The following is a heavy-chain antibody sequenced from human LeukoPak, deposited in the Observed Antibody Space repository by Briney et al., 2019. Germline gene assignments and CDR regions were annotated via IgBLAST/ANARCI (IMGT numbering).Heavy chain of an antibody. Sequence: GGSLRLSCAASGFTFSSYEMNWVRQAPGKGLEWVSSISSSSSYIYYADSVKGRFTISRDNSKSTLSLQMNSLRAEDTATYYCATYRQVLLPFESWGQGTLVTVSS. J-gene: IGHJ4*02. CDR1: GFTFSSYE. CDR2: ISSSSSYI. V-gene: IGHV3-21*04. CDR3: ATYRQVLLPFES. D-gene: IGHD2-8*02.